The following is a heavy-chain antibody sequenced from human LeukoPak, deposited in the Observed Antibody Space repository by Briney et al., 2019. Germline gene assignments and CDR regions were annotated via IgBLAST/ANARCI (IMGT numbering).Heavy chain of an antibody. D-gene: IGHD5-24*01. CDR2: IYNSGST. CDR1: GGFISRYY. J-gene: IGHJ4*02. Sequence: SETLSLTCGYWGGFISRYYRIWIRQPAGKGLEWIGRIYNSGSTNYNPSLKSRVTMSVDTSKNQFSLKLSSVTDADTDVYDCAREWDGYKGGYYFVYWGQGTLVTVSS. V-gene: IGHV4-4*07. CDR3: AREWDGYKGGYYFVY.